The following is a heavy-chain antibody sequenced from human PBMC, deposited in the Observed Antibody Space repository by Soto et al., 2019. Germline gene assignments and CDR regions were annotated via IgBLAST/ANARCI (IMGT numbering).Heavy chain of an antibody. J-gene: IGHJ4*02. CDR3: GREFWGSYRSFDY. CDR2: INPNSGGT. D-gene: IGHD3-16*02. CDR1: GYTFTGYY. Sequence: ASVKVSCKASGYTFTGYYMHWVRQAPGQGLEWMGWINPNSGGTNYAQKFQGWVTMTRDTSISTAYMELSRLRSDDTAVYYCGREFWGSYRSFDYWGQGTLVTVSS. V-gene: IGHV1-2*04.